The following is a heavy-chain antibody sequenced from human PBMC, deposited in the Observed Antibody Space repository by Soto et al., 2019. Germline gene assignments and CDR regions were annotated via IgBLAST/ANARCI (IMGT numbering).Heavy chain of an antibody. V-gene: IGHV4-59*01. CDR3: ARGAADTAMVDS. D-gene: IGHD5-18*01. J-gene: IGHJ4*02. Sequence: PSETLSLTCTVSGGSIRSYYWTWIRQPPGKGLEWLGYIFYSGSTFYNPSLKSRVTISIHTSKSQFSLQLTSVTAADTAVYYCARGAADTAMVDSWGQGTLVNVSS. CDR1: GGSIRSYY. CDR2: IFYSGST.